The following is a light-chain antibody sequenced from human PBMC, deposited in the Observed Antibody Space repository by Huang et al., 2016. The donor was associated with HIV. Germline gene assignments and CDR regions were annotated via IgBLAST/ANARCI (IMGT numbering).Light chain of an antibody. Sequence: EIMMTQSPATLSVSPGGRATLSCRASQNVRNNLAWYQQKTVQAPRLLIYETSTRASGIPARFSGSGSATEFTLTISGLQSEDLAIYYCQQYDKWPPGLTFGGGTKVEI. CDR1: QNVRNN. J-gene: IGKJ4*01. CDR3: QQYDKWPPGLT. CDR2: ETS. V-gene: IGKV3D-15*01.